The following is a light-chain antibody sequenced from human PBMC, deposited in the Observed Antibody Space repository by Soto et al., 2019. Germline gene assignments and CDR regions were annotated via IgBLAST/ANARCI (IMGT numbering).Light chain of an antibody. J-gene: IGLJ2*01. CDR2: EVS. Sequence: QSVLTQPPSASGXPXQSVTXSCTXTSXXVGGYNCVSWYQQHPGKAPKLMIYEVSKRPSGVPDRFSGSKSGNTASLTVSGLQAEDEADYYCSSYAGSNIPVVFGGGTKLTVL. CDR1: SXXVGGYNC. CDR3: SSYAGSNIPVV. V-gene: IGLV2-8*01.